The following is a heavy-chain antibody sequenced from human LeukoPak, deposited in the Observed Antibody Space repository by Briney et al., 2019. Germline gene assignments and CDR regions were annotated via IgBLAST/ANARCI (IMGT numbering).Heavy chain of an antibody. CDR3: AKDGLGGDYSFDY. CDR1: GFTFSSYW. V-gene: IGHV3-74*01. D-gene: IGHD4-17*01. CDR2: INSDGSST. Sequence: GGSLRLSCAASGFTFSSYWMHWVRQAPGKGLVWVSHINSDGSSTYYADSVKGRFTISRDNSKNTLYLQMNSLRAEDTAVYYCAKDGLGGDYSFDYWGQGTLVTVSS. J-gene: IGHJ4*02.